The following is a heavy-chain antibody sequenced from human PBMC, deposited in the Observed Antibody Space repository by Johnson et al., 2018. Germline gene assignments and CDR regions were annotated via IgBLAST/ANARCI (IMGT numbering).Heavy chain of an antibody. D-gene: IGHD6-19*01. CDR2: IRGSGGST. CDR1: GFIFSTYA. CDR3: AKDMSRAVAYAFDI. Sequence: VQLVESGGGLVQPGGSLRLSCAASGFIFSTYAMSWVRQAPGRGLEWVSAIRGSGGSTKYADSVKGRFTFSRDNSKNTLYLQMTSLRAEDTALDYRAKDMSRAVAYAFDIWGQGTMVTVSS. V-gene: IGHV3-23*04. J-gene: IGHJ3*02.